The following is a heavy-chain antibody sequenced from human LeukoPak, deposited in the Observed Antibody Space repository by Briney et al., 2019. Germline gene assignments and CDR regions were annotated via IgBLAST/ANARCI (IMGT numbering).Heavy chain of an antibody. D-gene: IGHD1-14*01. Sequence: GRSLRLSCAGSGFTFGGYGMHWFRQTPGKGLEWVAVIAYDGSRAFYADSVKGRFTISRDNSKNTMCVQMDDLRAEDTAVYYCTRYNNDHFDYWGQGTLVTVSS. CDR2: IAYDGSRA. CDR1: GFTFGGYG. CDR3: TRYNNDHFDY. J-gene: IGHJ4*02. V-gene: IGHV3-33*01.